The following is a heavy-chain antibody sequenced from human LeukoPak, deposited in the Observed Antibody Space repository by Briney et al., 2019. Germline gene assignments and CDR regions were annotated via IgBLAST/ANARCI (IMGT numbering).Heavy chain of an antibody. Sequence: PGGSLRLSCAVSGFTFSDFWMSWVRQAPGKGLEWVSYISSSGSTIYYADSVKGRFTISRDNAKNSLYLQMNSLRAEDTAVYYCARDEVGASRTTGYYYYMDVWGKGTTVTVSS. D-gene: IGHD1-26*01. J-gene: IGHJ6*03. CDR2: ISSSGSTI. V-gene: IGHV3-11*04. CDR1: GFTFSDFW. CDR3: ARDEVGASRTTGYYYYMDV.